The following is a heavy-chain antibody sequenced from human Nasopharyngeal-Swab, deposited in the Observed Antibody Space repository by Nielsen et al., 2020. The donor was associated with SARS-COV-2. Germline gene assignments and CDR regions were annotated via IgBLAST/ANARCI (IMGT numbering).Heavy chain of an antibody. V-gene: IGHV4-59*01. CDR3: ARVGEYSGYDWGYYFDY. CDR2: IYYSGST. Sequence: SETLSLTCTVSGGSISSYYWSWIRQPPGKGLEWIGYIYYSGSTNYNPSLKSRVTISVDTSENQFSLKLSSVTAADTAVYYCARVGEYSGYDWGYYFDYWGQGTQVTVSS. J-gene: IGHJ4*02. CDR1: GGSISSYY. D-gene: IGHD5-12*01.